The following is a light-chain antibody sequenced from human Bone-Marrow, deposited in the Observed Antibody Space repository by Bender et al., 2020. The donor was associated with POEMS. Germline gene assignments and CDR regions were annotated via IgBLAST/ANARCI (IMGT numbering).Light chain of an antibody. J-gene: IGLJ3*02. CDR3: ATWDDSLDGWV. Sequence: QSVLTQPPSASGTPGQRVTISCSGSSSKFGSYPVNWYQQLPGAAPKLVIFNNSQRPSGVPDRFSGSNSGTSASLAISGLLSDDEAEFYCATWDDSLDGWVFGGGTKRTVL. CDR1: SSKFGSYP. CDR2: NNS. V-gene: IGLV1-44*01.